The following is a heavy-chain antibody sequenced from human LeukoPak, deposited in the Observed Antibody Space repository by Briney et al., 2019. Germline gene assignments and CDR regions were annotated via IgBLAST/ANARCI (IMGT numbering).Heavy chain of an antibody. Sequence: GGSLRLSCAASGFTFSSYAMSWVRQAPGKGLEWVSAISGSGGSTYYADSVKGRFTISRDNSKNSLYLQMNSLRTEDTALYYCAKGGLVVVAAKFDPWGQGTLVTVSS. CDR2: ISGSGGST. CDR1: GFTFSSYA. J-gene: IGHJ5*02. D-gene: IGHD2-15*01. V-gene: IGHV3-23*01. CDR3: AKGGLVVVAAKFDP.